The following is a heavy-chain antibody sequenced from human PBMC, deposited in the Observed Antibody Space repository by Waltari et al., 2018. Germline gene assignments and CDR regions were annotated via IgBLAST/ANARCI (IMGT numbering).Heavy chain of an antibody. CDR3: ARGIAAAGSFGPIDY. D-gene: IGHD6-13*01. CDR2: INHSGST. CDR1: GGSFSGYY. J-gene: IGHJ4*02. V-gene: IGHV4-34*01. Sequence: QVQLQQWGAGLLKPSETLSLTCAVYGGSFSGYYWSWIRQPPGKGLEWIGEINHSGSTNYNPSLKSRVTISVDTSKNQFSLKLSSVTAADTAVYYCARGIAAAGSFGPIDYWGQGTLVTVSS.